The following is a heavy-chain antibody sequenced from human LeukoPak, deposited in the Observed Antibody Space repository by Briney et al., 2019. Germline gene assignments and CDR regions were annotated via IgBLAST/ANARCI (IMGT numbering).Heavy chain of an antibody. J-gene: IGHJ4*02. V-gene: IGHV3-48*03. CDR3: ARVHVGNYYDSSGPIDY. CDR2: ISSSGGTI. Sequence: GGSLRLSCAASGITFSSYEMNWVRQAPGEGLEWVSYISSSGGTINYADSVKGRFTISRDNAKNSLYLQMNSLRAEDTAVYYCARVHVGNYYDSSGPIDYWGQGTLVTVSS. CDR1: GITFSSYE. D-gene: IGHD3-22*01.